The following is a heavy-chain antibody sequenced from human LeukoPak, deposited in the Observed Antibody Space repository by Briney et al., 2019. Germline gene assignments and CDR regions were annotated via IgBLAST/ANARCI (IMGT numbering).Heavy chain of an antibody. V-gene: IGHV5-51*01. Sequence: LGESLKISCKGSGYSFTSYWIGWVRQMPGKGLEWMGIIYPGDSDTRYSPSFQGQVTISADKSISTAYLQWSSLKASDTAMYYCARHPSITMVRGVIGMFDPWGQGTLVTVSS. CDR1: GYSFTSYW. CDR2: IYPGDSDT. J-gene: IGHJ5*02. D-gene: IGHD3-10*01. CDR3: ARHPSITMVRGVIGMFDP.